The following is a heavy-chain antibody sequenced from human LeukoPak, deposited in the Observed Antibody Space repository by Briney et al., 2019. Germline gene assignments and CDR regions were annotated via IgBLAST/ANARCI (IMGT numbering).Heavy chain of an antibody. D-gene: IGHD1-1*01. CDR2: IWYDGSNK. Sequence: GGSLRLSCAASGFTFSSYGMHWVRQAPGKGLVWVAVIWYDGSNKYYADSVKGRFTISRDNSKNTLYLQMNSLRAEDTAVYYCARGTSWITYFDYWGQGTLVTVSS. J-gene: IGHJ4*02. V-gene: IGHV3-33*01. CDR3: ARGTSWITYFDY. CDR1: GFTFSSYG.